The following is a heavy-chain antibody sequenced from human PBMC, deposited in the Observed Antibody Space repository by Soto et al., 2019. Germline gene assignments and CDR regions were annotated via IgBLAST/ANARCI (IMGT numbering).Heavy chain of an antibody. Sequence: GGSLRLSCAASGFTFSSYAMSWVRQAPGKGLEWVSAISGSGGSTYYADSVKGRFTISRDNSKNKLYLQMNSLRAEDTAVYYCAKQVSGSYYMSYFDYWGQGTLVTVSS. CDR2: ISGSGGST. CDR1: GFTFSSYA. D-gene: IGHD1-26*01. V-gene: IGHV3-23*01. CDR3: AKQVSGSYYMSYFDY. J-gene: IGHJ4*02.